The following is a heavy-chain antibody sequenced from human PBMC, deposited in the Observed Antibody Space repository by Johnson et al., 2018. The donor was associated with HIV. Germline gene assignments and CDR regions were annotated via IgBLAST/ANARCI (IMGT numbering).Heavy chain of an antibody. D-gene: IGHD1-26*01. CDR1: EFSFSTYA. Sequence: MQLVESGGGVVQPGRSLRLSCAASEFSFSTYALHWVRQAPGEGLEWVAVISYDGVNKYYADSVKGRFTVSRDNSKNTLYLQMTSLRTEDTAVYYCARGGFDIVGGTIGWSAFDIWGQGTMVTVSS. CDR2: ISYDGVNK. J-gene: IGHJ3*02. CDR3: ARGGFDIVGGTIGWSAFDI. V-gene: IGHV3-30*04.